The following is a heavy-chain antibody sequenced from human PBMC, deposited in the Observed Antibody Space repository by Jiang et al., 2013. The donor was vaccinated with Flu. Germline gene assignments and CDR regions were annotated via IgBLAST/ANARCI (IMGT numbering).Heavy chain of an antibody. CDR2: TRNKANSYTT. CDR3: ARVQPTPYYYDTSGYYDY. V-gene: IGHV3-72*01. Sequence: AASGFTFSDHYMDWVRQAPGKGLEWVGRTRNKANSYTTEYAASVKGRFTISRDDSKNSLYLQMNSLKTEDTAVYYCARVQPTPYYYDTSGYYDYWGQGTLVTVSS. J-gene: IGHJ4*02. CDR1: GFTFSDHY. D-gene: IGHD3-22*01.